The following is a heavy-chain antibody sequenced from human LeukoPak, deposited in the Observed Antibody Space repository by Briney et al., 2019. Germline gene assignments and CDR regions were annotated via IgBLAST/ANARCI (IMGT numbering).Heavy chain of an antibody. V-gene: IGHV3-53*01. CDR2: IFSST. J-gene: IGHJ4*02. Sequence: GGSLRLSCTVSGFTVGSNSMSWVRQAPGKGLEWVSFIFSSTHYSDSVKGRFTISRDNSKNTLYLQMNSLRAEDTAVYYCARRAGAYSHPYDYWGQGTLVTVSS. CDR1: GFTVGSNS. CDR3: ARRAGAYSHPYDY. D-gene: IGHD4/OR15-4a*01.